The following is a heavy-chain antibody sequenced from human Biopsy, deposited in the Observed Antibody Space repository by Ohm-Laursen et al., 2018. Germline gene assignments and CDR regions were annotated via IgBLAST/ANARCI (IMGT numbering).Heavy chain of an antibody. CDR1: GGTFTNYA. J-gene: IGHJ4*02. V-gene: IGHV1-69*13. CDR2: IIPIFGTA. Sequence: ASVKVSCKASGGTFTNYAISWVRQAPGQGLEWMGGIIPIFGTANYAQKFQGRVTITADESMSTAYMELSSLRSDDTAVYYCARDALGGGSYRFFYWGQGSLVTVSS. D-gene: IGHD1-26*01. CDR3: ARDALGGGSYRFFY.